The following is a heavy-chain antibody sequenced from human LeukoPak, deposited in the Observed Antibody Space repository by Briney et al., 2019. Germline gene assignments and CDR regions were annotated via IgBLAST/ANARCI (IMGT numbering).Heavy chain of an antibody. D-gene: IGHD3-16*02. V-gene: IGHV3-11*04. CDR3: ARDGLHDYVWGSYRQGTFDY. CDR1: GFTFSDYY. Sequence: PGGSLRLSCAASGFTFSDYYMSWIRQAPGKGLEWVSYISSSGSTIYYADSVKGRFTISRDNAKSSLYLQMNSLRAEDTAVYYCARDGLHDYVWGSYRQGTFDYWGQGTLVTVSS. CDR2: ISSSGSTI. J-gene: IGHJ4*02.